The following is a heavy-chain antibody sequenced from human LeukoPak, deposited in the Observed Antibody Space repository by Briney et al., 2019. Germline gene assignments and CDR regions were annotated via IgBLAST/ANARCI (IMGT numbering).Heavy chain of an antibody. Sequence: GGSLRLSCAASGFTFSSYWMSWVRQAPGKGLEWVANIKQDGSEKYYVDSVKGRFTISRDNAKNSLYLQMNSLRAEDTAVYYCARDPRKYYYDSSGYYFGNWGQGTLVTVSS. J-gene: IGHJ4*02. CDR1: GFTFSSYW. V-gene: IGHV3-7*01. CDR3: ARDPRKYYYDSSGYYFGN. CDR2: IKQDGSEK. D-gene: IGHD3-22*01.